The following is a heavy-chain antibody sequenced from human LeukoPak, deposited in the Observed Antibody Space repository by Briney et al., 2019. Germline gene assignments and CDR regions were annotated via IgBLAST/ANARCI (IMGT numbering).Heavy chain of an antibody. CDR3: ARDRIKGGYGSGSSY. Sequence: ASVKVSCKASGGTFISYAISWVRQAPGQGLEWMGRIIPILGIANYAQKFQGRVTITADKSTSTAYMELSSLRSEDTAVYYCARDRIKGGYGSGSSYWGQGTLVTVSS. J-gene: IGHJ4*02. V-gene: IGHV1-69*04. CDR1: GGTFISYA. D-gene: IGHD3-10*01. CDR2: IIPILGIA.